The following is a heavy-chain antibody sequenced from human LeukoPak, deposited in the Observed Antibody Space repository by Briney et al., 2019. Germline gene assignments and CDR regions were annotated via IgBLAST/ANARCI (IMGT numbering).Heavy chain of an antibody. J-gene: IGHJ4*02. D-gene: IGHD3-9*01. V-gene: IGHV3-30*04. CDR2: ISYDGSNK. CDR1: GFTFGSYA. CDR3: ASSVNCSSTSCPRGVLRYFDWPIDY. Sequence: GRSLRLSCAASGFTFGSYAMHWVRQAPGKGLEWVSVISYDGSNKYYADSVKGRFTISRDNSKNTLYLQMNSLRAEDAAVYYCASSVNCSSTSCPRGVLRYFDWPIDYWGQGTLVTVSS.